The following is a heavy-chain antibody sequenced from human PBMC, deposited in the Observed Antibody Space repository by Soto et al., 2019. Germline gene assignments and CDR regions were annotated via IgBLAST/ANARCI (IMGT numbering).Heavy chain of an antibody. CDR2: IIPILGIA. CDR1: GGTFSSYT. Sequence: QVQLVQSGAEVKKPGSSVKVSCKASGGTFSSYTISWVRQAPGQGLEWMGRIIPILGIANYAQKFQGRVTITADKSTSTAYMELRSLRSEDTAVYYCAQVPSDYGSGSSDYWGQGTLVTVSS. CDR3: AQVPSDYGSGSSDY. J-gene: IGHJ4*02. V-gene: IGHV1-69*02. D-gene: IGHD3-10*01.